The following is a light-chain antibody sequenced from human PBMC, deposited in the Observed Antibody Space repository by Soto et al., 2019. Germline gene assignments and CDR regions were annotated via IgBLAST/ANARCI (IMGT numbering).Light chain of an antibody. V-gene: IGKV1-5*01. J-gene: IGKJ1*01. CDR1: QRVNTC. Sequence: DIQMTQSPSTLSASVGDRASITCRASQRVNTCLAWYQQKPGKAPTLLIYDASSLQSGVPSRFSGSGSGTEFTLTISSLQPEDSATYYCQQLNTYPPWTFGQGTKVDIK. CDR2: DAS. CDR3: QQLNTYPPWT.